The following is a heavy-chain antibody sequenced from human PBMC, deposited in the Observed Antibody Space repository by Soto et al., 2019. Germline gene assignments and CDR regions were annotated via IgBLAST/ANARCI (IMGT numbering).Heavy chain of an antibody. CDR2: ISGSGGST. J-gene: IGHJ5*02. CDR1: GFTFSSYA. Sequence: EVQLLESGGGLVQPGGSLRLSCAASGFTFSSYAMSWVRQAPGKGLEWVSAISGSGGSTYYADSVKGRFTISRDNSKNTLYLQMNSLRGEDTAVYYCAKDPQSSGWFDPWGQGTLVTVSS. V-gene: IGHV3-23*01. D-gene: IGHD3-10*01. CDR3: AKDPQSSGWFDP.